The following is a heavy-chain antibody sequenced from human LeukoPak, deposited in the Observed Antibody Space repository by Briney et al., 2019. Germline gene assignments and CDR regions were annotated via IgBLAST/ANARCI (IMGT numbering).Heavy chain of an antibody. V-gene: IGHV3-30*18. CDR3: AKEEYHDSGTYDY. CDR1: GFTFSNYG. Sequence: PGRSLRLSCAASGFTFSNYGMHWVRQAPGKGLEWVAVIGGTGRVQYYVDSVKGRFTISRDNFKNTMYLQMNNLRAEDTAVYYCAKEEYHDSGTYDYWGQGTLVTVSS. J-gene: IGHJ4*02. CDR2: IGGTGRVQ. D-gene: IGHD3-10*01.